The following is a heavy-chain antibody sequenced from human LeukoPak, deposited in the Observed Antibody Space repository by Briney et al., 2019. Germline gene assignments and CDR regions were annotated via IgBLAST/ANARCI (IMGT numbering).Heavy chain of an antibody. D-gene: IGHD2-2*01. CDR2: IYYSGST. V-gene: IGHV4-59*01. J-gene: IGHJ3*02. CDR1: GGSISSYY. Sequence: SETLSLTCTVSGGSISSYYWSWIRQPPGKGLEWIGYIYYSGSTNYNPCLKSRVTISVDTSKNQFSLKLSSVTAADTAVYYCARDSGYSSTRDDAFDIWGQGTMVTVSS. CDR3: ARDSGYSSTRDDAFDI.